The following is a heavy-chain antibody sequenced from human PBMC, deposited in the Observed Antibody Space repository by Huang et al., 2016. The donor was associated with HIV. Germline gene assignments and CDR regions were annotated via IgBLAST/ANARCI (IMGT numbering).Heavy chain of an antibody. CDR1: GGSFSGHY. CDR2: ISDSGST. D-gene: IGHD3-22*01. CDR3: ARMFKYDSGGYWGNDAFDI. Sequence: QVQLQQWGAELLKPSETLSLTCAVSGGSFSGHYWTWIRQPPGGGLEWIGEISDSGSTTHNPSLKSRVTISGDTSQSQFSLKLNSVTAADTAIYYCARMFKYDSGGYWGNDAFDIWGQGTMVTVSS. V-gene: IGHV4-34*02. J-gene: IGHJ3*02.